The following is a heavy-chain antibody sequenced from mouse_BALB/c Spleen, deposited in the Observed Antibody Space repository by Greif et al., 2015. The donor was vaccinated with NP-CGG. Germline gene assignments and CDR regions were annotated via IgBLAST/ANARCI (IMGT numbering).Heavy chain of an antibody. V-gene: IGHV1-66*01. Sequence: VQRVESGPELVKPGASVKVSCKASGYSFTSYYIHWVKQRPGQGLEWIGWIFPGSGNTKYNEKFKGKATLTADTSSSTAYMQLSSLTSEDSAVYFCARSITTGFAYWGQGTLVTVSA. CDR1: GYSFTSYY. CDR3: ARSITTGFAY. D-gene: IGHD2-4*01. J-gene: IGHJ3*01. CDR2: IFPGSGNT.